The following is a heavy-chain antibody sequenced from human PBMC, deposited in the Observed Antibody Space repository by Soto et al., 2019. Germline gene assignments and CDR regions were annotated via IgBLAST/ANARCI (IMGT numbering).Heavy chain of an antibody. Sequence: PGGSLRLSCAASGFTFSSYSMNWVRQAPGKGLEWVSYISSSSSTIYYADSVKGRFTISRDNAKNSLYLQMNSLRAEDTAVYYCARDQWSGYPTYYYYYYMDVWGKGTTVTVSS. D-gene: IGHD3-3*01. J-gene: IGHJ6*03. CDR3: ARDQWSGYPTYYYYYYMDV. V-gene: IGHV3-48*01. CDR2: ISSSSSTI. CDR1: GFTFSSYS.